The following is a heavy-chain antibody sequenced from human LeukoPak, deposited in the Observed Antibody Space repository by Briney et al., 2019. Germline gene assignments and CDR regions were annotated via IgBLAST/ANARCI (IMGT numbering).Heavy chain of an antibody. CDR2: ISSSGSTI. V-gene: IGHV3-11*04. J-gene: IGHJ3*02. CDR3: ARERRITMIVVVDAFDI. CDR1: GFTFSDYY. D-gene: IGHD3-22*01. Sequence: GGSLRLSCAASGFTFSDYYMSWIRQAPGKGLEWVSYISSSGSTIYYADSVKGRFTISRDNAKNSLYLQMNSLRAEDTAVYYCARERRITMIVVVDAFDILDQGTMVTVSS.